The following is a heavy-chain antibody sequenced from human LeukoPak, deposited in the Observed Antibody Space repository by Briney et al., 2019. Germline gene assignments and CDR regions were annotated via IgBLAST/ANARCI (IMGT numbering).Heavy chain of an antibody. CDR1: GGSFSGYY. CDR2: INHSGST. D-gene: IGHD1-26*01. Sequence: SETLSLTCAVYGGSFSGYYWSWIRQPPGKGLEWIGAINHSGSTNYNPSLKSRVTISVDTSKNQFSLKLSSVTAADTAVYYCARVSVSNSGSPRFDYWGQGTRVTVSS. CDR3: ARVSVSNSGSPRFDY. J-gene: IGHJ4*02. V-gene: IGHV4-34*01.